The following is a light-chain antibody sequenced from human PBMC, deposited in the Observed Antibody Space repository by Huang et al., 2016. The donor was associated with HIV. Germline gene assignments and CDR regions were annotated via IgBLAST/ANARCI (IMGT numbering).Light chain of an antibody. J-gene: IGKJ1*01. CDR3: QQYNSYSAT. CDR1: QSIRSW. Sequence: DIQMTQSPSTLSASVGDRVTITCRTSQSIRSWLAWYQQKPGKDPKLLIYKASSLERGVPARFSGSGSGTEFTLTISCLQPDDFATYYCQQYNSYSATFGEGTKVEIK. V-gene: IGKV1-5*03. CDR2: KAS.